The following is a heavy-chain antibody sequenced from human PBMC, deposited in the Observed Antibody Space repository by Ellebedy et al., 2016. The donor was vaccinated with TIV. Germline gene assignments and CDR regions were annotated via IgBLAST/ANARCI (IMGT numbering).Heavy chain of an antibody. CDR1: GFSVSDNY. J-gene: IGHJ3*02. D-gene: IGHD5-24*01. CDR3: ARAVEMPTSPPSDAFDI. V-gene: IGHV3-66*01. CDR2: LYGSGTT. Sequence: GESLKISCAASGFSVSDNYMSWIRQAPGKGLEWVSVLYGSGTTYHAHSVRGRFTISRDTLKNTLNLQVNSLRAEDTAVYFCARAVEMPTSPPSDAFDIWGQGTMVTVSS.